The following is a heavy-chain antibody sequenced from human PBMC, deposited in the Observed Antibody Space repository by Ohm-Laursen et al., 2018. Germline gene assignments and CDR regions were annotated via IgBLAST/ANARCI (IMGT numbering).Heavy chain of an antibody. CDR1: GFTFSNYE. V-gene: IGHV3-48*03. CDR2: ISSGGINM. Sequence: SLRLSCAASGFTFSNYEMNWVRQAPGKGLEWVSYISSGGINMYYADSVKGRFTISRDNSKNTLYLQMNSLRAEDTAVYYCTKDALRGYSYGPGSAFDIWGQGTMVTVSS. J-gene: IGHJ3*02. CDR3: TKDALRGYSYGPGSAFDI. D-gene: IGHD5-18*01.